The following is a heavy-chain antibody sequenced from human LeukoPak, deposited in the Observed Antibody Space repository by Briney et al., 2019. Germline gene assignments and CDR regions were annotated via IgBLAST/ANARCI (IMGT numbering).Heavy chain of an antibody. CDR2: ISGSGGST. V-gene: IGHV3-23*01. CDR3: AKGRGSRIAARPYYFGY. J-gene: IGHJ4*02. Sequence: SGGSLRLSCAASGFTFSSYAMSWVRQAPGKGLEWVSAISGSGGSTYYADSVKGRFTISRDNSKNTLYLQMNSLRAEDTAVYYCAKGRGSRIAARPYYFGYWGQGTLVTVSS. D-gene: IGHD6-6*01. CDR1: GFTFSSYA.